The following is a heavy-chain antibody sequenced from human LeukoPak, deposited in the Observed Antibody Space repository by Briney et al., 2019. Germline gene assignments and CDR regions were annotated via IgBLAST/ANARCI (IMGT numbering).Heavy chain of an antibody. D-gene: IGHD3-22*01. CDR1: GGTFSSYA. J-gene: IGHJ4*02. CDR2: IIPIFGTA. V-gene: IGHV1-69*05. Sequence: SVKVSFKASGGTFSSYAISWVRQAPGQGLEWMGRIIPIFGTANYAQKFQGRVTITTDESTSTAYMELSSLRSEDTAVYYCAREEVLYDSSGYTHFDFWGQGTLVTVSS. CDR3: AREEVLYDSSGYTHFDF.